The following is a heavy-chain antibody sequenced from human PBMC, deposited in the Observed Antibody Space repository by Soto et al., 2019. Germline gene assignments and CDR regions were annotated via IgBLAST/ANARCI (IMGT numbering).Heavy chain of an antibody. V-gene: IGHV2-5*02. J-gene: IGHJ3*02. CDR3: AHRPKYCSGVRCYGAFDI. Sequence: QITLKESGPTLVKPTQTLTLTCAFSGFSLSTSEVAVGWIRQPPGKALEWLALIYWDDDKRYSPSLKNRLAITKDTSKNQVVLTMTNMDPVDTATYYCAHRPKYCSGVRCYGAFDIWGQGTMVTVSS. D-gene: IGHD2-15*01. CDR2: IYWDDDK. CDR1: GFSLSTSEVA.